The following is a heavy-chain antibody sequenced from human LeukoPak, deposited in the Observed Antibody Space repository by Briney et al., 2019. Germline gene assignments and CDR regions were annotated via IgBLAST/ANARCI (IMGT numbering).Heavy chain of an antibody. Sequence: KPSETLSLTCTVSGGSISSSRYYWSWIRQPPGKGLEWIGYIYYSGSTNYNPSLKSRVTISVDTSKNQLSLKLRSVTAADTAVYYCAGMGTGFDYWGQGTLVTVSS. J-gene: IGHJ4*02. D-gene: IGHD5-18*01. CDR3: AGMGTGFDY. CDR2: IYYSGST. CDR1: GGSISSSRYY. V-gene: IGHV4-61*01.